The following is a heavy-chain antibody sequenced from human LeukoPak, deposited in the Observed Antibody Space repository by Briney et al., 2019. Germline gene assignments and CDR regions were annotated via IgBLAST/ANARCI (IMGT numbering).Heavy chain of an antibody. CDR3: AREYSSSSGRAFDY. D-gene: IGHD6-6*01. V-gene: IGHV3-74*01. CDR2: ISSDESST. J-gene: IGHJ4*02. Sequence: PGGSLRLSCAASGFSFSSYWMHWVRQAPGKGLVWVSRISSDESSTTYADSVRGRFTISRDNAKNTLYLQMSSLRVEDTAVYYCAREYSSSSGRAFDYWGQGTLVTVSP. CDR1: GFSFSSYW.